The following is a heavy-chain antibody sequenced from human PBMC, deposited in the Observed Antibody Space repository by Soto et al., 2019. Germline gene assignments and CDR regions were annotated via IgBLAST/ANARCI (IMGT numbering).Heavy chain of an antibody. J-gene: IGHJ6*02. Sequence: QVQLQESGPGLVKPSQTLSLTCTVSGGSISSGGYYWSWIRQHPGKGLEWIGYIYYSGSTYYNPSLKSRVTIAVDTSKNQFSLKLSSVTAADTAVYYCARDPTMVRGGHYGMDVWGQGTTVTVSS. CDR3: ARDPTMVRGGHYGMDV. CDR1: GGSISSGGYY. V-gene: IGHV4-31*03. D-gene: IGHD3-10*01. CDR2: IYYSGST.